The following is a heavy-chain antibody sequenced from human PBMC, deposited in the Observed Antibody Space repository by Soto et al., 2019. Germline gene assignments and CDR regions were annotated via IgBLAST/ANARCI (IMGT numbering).Heavy chain of an antibody. CDR2: IIPILGIA. D-gene: IGHD6-19*01. V-gene: IGHV1-69*02. Sequence: QVQLVQSGAEVKKPGSSVKVSCKASGGTFSSYSISWVRQAPGQGLEWMGRIIPILGIANYAQKFQGRVTITADKSTSTAYMELSSLRAEDTAVYHCARGGVAGFDDWGQGTLVTVSS. CDR1: GGTFSSYS. CDR3: ARGGVAGFDD. J-gene: IGHJ4*02.